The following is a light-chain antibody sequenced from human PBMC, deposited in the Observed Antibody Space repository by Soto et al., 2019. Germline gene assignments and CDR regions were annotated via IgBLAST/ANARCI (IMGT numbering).Light chain of an antibody. CDR2: EGS. CDR1: SSDVGSYNL. V-gene: IGLV2-23*01. J-gene: IGLJ2*01. Sequence: QSALTQPASVSGSPGQSITISCTGTSSDVGSYNLVSWYQQHPGKAPKLMIYEGSKRPSGVSNRFSGSKSGNTASRTISGLQAEDEADYYCCSYAGSNTLVFGGGTKLTVL. CDR3: CSYAGSNTLV.